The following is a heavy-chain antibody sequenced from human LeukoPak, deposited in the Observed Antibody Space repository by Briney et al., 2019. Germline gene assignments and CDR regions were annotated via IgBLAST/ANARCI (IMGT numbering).Heavy chain of an antibody. Sequence: SETLSLTCAVYGGSFSGYYWSWIRQPPGKGLEWIGEINHSGSTNYNPSLKSRVTISVDTSKNQFSLKLSSVTAADTAVYYCARGHGLGVYYYYYMDVWGKGTTVIVSS. CDR2: INHSGST. CDR3: ARGHGLGVYYYYYMDV. V-gene: IGHV4-34*01. CDR1: GGSFSGYY. J-gene: IGHJ6*03. D-gene: IGHD3-16*01.